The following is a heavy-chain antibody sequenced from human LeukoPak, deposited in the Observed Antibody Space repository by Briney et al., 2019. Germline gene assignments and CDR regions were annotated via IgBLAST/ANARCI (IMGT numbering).Heavy chain of an antibody. CDR2: IIPILGIA. Sequence: SVTVSCKASGGTFNSYAISWVRQAPGQGLEWMVRIIPILGIANYAQKFQGRVTITADKSTSTAYMELSSLRSEDTAVYYCARSSPITIFGVASSYYFDYWGQGTLVTVSS. J-gene: IGHJ4*02. CDR1: GGTFNSYA. V-gene: IGHV1-69*04. CDR3: ARSSPITIFGVASSYYFDY. D-gene: IGHD3-3*01.